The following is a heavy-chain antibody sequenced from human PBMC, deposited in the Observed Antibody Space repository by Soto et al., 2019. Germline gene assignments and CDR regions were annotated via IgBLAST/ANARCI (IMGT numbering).Heavy chain of an antibody. CDR1: GFTFSSHT. D-gene: IGHD3-10*01. Sequence: PGGSLRLSCVASGFTFSSHTTQCVRQAPGKGLEWVSGISASGGSTYYADSVKGRFTISSDISRSTLYLQMNSLRAEDTAVYYCAKDGGVRGFVDAFDIWGQGTMVTVSS. CDR3: AKDGGVRGFVDAFDI. V-gene: IGHV3-23*01. J-gene: IGHJ3*02. CDR2: ISASGGST.